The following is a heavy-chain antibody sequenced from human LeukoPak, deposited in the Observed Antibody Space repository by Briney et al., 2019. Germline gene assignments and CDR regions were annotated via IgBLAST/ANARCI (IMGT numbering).Heavy chain of an antibody. CDR3: ARGLYGDYGDY. D-gene: IGHD4-17*01. V-gene: IGHV4-61*02. CDR1: GGSISSGSYY. CDR2: IYTSGST. Sequence: SQTLSLTCTVSGGSISSGSYYWSWIRQPAGKGLEWIGRIYTSGSTNYNPSLKSRVTISVDTSKNQFSLKLSSVTAADTAVYYCARGLYGDYGDYWGRGTLVTVSS. J-gene: IGHJ4*02.